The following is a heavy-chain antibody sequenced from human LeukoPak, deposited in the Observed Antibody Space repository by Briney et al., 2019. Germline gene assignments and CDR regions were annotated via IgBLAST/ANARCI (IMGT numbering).Heavy chain of an antibody. D-gene: IGHD2-2*01. CDR2: IYTSGST. CDR3: ARHPCTASCRGGFDP. Sequence: PSETLSLTCTVSGGSISSYYWSWIRQPPGKGLEWIGYIYTSGSTNYNPSLQSRVTISVDTSRNQFSLKLSSVTAADTAVYYYARHPCTASCRGGFDPWGQGTLVTVSS. J-gene: IGHJ5*02. CDR1: GGSISSYY. V-gene: IGHV4-4*09.